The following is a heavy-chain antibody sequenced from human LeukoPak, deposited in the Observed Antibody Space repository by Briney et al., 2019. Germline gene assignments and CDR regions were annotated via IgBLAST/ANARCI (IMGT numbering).Heavy chain of an antibody. V-gene: IGHV4-34*01. J-gene: IGHJ4*02. CDR2: INHSGST. CDR1: GGSFSGYY. D-gene: IGHD6-6*01. Sequence: SETLSLTCAVYGGSFSGYYWSWIRQPPGKGLEWIGEINHSGSTNYNPSLKSRVTISVDTSKNQFSLKLSSVTAADTAVYYCARDPSWYSSSSGSFDYWGQGTLVTVSS. CDR3: ARDPSWYSSSSGSFDY.